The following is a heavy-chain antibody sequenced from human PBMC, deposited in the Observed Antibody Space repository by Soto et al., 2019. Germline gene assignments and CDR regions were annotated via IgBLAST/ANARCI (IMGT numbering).Heavy chain of an antibody. D-gene: IGHD3-10*01. CDR1: GGSISSGDYY. J-gene: IGHJ4*02. Sequence: QVQLQESGPGLVQPSQTLSLTCTVSGGSISSGDYYWTWIRQSPGKGLEWIGYIYSSGTTYYNPSLKSRVAMSVDTSKNQFSLNLSSVTAADTALYYCGRGHRFGESKNDYWGQGTLVTVSS. V-gene: IGHV4-30-4*01. CDR2: IYSSGTT. CDR3: GRGHRFGESKNDY.